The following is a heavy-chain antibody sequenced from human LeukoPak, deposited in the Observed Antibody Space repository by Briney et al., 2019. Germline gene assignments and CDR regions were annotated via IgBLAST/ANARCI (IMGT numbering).Heavy chain of an antibody. CDR3: ARGSLSGIQLWFTRRYYFDY. D-gene: IGHD5-18*01. Sequence: PSETLSLTCAVYGGSFSGYYWSWIRQPPGKGLEWIGEINHSGSTNYNPSLKSRVTISVDTSKNQFSLKLSSVTAADTAVYYCARGSLSGIQLWFTRRYYFDYWGQGTLVTVSS. CDR1: GGSFSGYY. CDR2: INHSGST. J-gene: IGHJ4*02. V-gene: IGHV4-34*01.